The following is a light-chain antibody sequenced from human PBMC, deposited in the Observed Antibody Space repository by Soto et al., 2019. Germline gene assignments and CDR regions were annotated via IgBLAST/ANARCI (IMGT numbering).Light chain of an antibody. CDR3: QQYNGFWT. CDR1: QSISGS. Sequence: DIQMTQSPSTLSASVGDRVTITCRASQSISGSLAWYQQKPGKAPKLLIYEASNVKSGVPSRFSGSGSGTEYTLTISSLQHDDFASYYCQQYNGFWTFGQGTKVEIK. J-gene: IGKJ1*01. V-gene: IGKV1-5*03. CDR2: EAS.